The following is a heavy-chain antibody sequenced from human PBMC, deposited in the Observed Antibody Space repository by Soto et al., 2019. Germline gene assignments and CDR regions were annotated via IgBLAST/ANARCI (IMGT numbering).Heavy chain of an antibody. Sequence: GGSLRLSCTTSGFSFVSYEMDWVRQPPGKGLEWVSSISKTGDTIYYADSVKGRFTISRDNAKNSLFLQMNSLRAEDTAVYFCVRNGNKDAWGQGTLVTVS. CDR1: GFSFVSYE. CDR2: ISKTGDTI. CDR3: VRNGNKDA. D-gene: IGHD1-26*01. J-gene: IGHJ1*01. V-gene: IGHV3-48*03.